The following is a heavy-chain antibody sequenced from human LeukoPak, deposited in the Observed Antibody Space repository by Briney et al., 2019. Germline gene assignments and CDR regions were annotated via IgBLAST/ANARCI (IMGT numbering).Heavy chain of an antibody. D-gene: IGHD2/OR15-2a*01. V-gene: IGHV3-23*01. CDR2: ISNNGGRT. J-gene: IGHJ4*02. CDR3: ARDEDTSALSEY. Sequence: GGSLRLSCAASGFIFNNYGLIWVRQAPGRGLEWVSAISNNGGRTDYADSVKGRFTISRDSSKSTLYLHMDSLRAEDTAVYYCARDEDTSALSEYWGQGTLVTVSS. CDR1: GFIFNNYG.